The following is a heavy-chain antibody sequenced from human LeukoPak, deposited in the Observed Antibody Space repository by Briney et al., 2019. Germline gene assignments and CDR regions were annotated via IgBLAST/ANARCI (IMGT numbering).Heavy chain of an antibody. J-gene: IGHJ6*02. Sequence: SQTLSLTCTVSGGSISSGGYYWSWIRQHPGKGLEWIGYIYYSGSTYYNPSLKSRVTISVDTSKNQFSLKLSSVTAADTAVYYCARDRLRTYYYYGMDVWAKGPRSPSP. V-gene: IGHV4-31*03. CDR1: GGSISSGGYY. D-gene: IGHD2-21*02. CDR3: ARDRLRTYYYYGMDV. CDR2: IYYSGST.